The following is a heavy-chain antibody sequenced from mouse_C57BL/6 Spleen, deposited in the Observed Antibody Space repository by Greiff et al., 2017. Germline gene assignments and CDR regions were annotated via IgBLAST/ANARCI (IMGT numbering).Heavy chain of an antibody. J-gene: IGHJ3*01. CDR3: ARDYYVPFAY. CDR2: IDPETGGT. V-gene: IGHV1-15*01. CDR1: GYTFTDYE. Sequence: QVQLQQSGAELVRPGASVTLSCTASGYTFTDYEMHWVKQTPVHGLEWIGAIDPETGGTAYNQKFKGKATLTADTSSSTAYMQLSSLTSEDSAVXFCARDYYVPFAYWGQGTPVTVSA. D-gene: IGHD1-1*01.